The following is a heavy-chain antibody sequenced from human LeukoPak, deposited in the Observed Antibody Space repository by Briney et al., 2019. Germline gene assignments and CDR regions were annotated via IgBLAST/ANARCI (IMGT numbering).Heavy chain of an antibody. D-gene: IGHD2-15*01. CDR3: AAGRGYCSGGSCYGDDSFDI. CDR2: INPNSGGT. V-gene: IGHV1-2*02. CDR1: GYTFTGYY. Sequence: SVNVSCKSSGYTFTGYYIHSVRQAPGQGLEWRGWINPNSGGTNSAQKFQGRVTMTKNTSISTAYMELSRLRSDDTAVFYCAAGRGYCSGGSCYGDDSFDIWGQGTMVTVSS. J-gene: IGHJ3*02.